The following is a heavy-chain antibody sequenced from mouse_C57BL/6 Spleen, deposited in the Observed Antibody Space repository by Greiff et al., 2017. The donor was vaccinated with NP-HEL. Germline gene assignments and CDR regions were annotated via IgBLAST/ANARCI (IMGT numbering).Heavy chain of an antibody. CDR3: TRSWFAY. V-gene: IGHV1-15*01. CDR2: IDPETGGT. CDR1: GYTFTDYE. Sequence: VQLQESGAELVRPGASVTLSCKASGYTFTDYEMHWVKQTPVHGLEWIGAIDPETGGTAYNQKFKGKAILTADKSSSTAYMELRSLTSEDSAVYYCTRSWFAYWGQGTLVTVSA. J-gene: IGHJ3*01.